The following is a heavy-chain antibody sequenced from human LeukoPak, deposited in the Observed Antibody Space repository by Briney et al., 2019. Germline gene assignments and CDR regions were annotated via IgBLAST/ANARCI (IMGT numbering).Heavy chain of an antibody. CDR1: GGSISSNY. D-gene: IGHD3-10*01. Sequence: ASETLSLTCTVSGGSISSNYMTWVRQAPGKGLEWVSVVYGGDTTYYADSVKGRFTISRDNSKNTLYLQMNSLRAEDTAVYYCARDAHTSSGSYWGGVDYYYGLDVWGQGTTVTVSS. V-gene: IGHV3-66*01. CDR3: ARDAHTSSGSYWGGVDYYYGLDV. CDR2: VYGGDTT. J-gene: IGHJ6*02.